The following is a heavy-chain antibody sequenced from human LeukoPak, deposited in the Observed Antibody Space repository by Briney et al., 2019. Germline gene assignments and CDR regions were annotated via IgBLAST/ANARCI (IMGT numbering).Heavy chain of an antibody. CDR2: IIPIFGTA. CDR3: ARGGLRFLEWLLW. V-gene: IGHV1-69*13. J-gene: IGHJ4*02. D-gene: IGHD3-3*01. Sequence: SVKVSCKTSGGTFRRYAISWVRQAPGQGLEWMGGIIPIFGTANYAQKFQGRVTITADESTSTAYMELSSLRSEDTAVYYCARGGLRFLEWLLWWGQGTLVTVSS. CDR1: GGTFRRYA.